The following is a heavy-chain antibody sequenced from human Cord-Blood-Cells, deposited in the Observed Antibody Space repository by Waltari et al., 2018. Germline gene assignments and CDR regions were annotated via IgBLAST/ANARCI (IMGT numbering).Heavy chain of an antibody. J-gene: IGHJ4*02. CDR1: GFTFSSYG. D-gene: IGHD1-20*01. CDR2: IWYDGSNK. V-gene: IGHV3-33*01. Sequence: QVQLVESGGGVVQPGRSLRLSCAASGFTFSSYGLHWVRQAPGKGLEWVAVIWYDGSNKYYADSVKGRFTISRDNSKNTLYLQMNSLRAEDTAVYYCARDITGALDYWGQGTLVTVSS. CDR3: ARDITGALDY.